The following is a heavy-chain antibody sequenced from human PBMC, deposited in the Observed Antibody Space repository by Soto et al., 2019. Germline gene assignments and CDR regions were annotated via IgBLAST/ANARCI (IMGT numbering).Heavy chain of an antibody. D-gene: IGHD5-18*01. CDR3: ARGGYSYGYVPSYNDWFDP. CDR2: MNPNSGNT. J-gene: IGHJ5*02. CDR1: GYTFTSYD. V-gene: IGHV1-8*01. Sequence: ASVKVSCKASGYTFTSYDINWVRQATGQGLEWMGWMNPNSGNTGYAQKFQGRVTMTRNTSISTAYMELSSLRSEDTAVYYCARGGYSYGYVPSYNDWFDPWGQGTLVTVSS.